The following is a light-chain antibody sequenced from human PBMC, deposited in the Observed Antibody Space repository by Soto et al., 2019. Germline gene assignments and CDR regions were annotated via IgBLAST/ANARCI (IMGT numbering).Light chain of an antibody. Sequence: EIVLTQSPATLSLSPGERATLSCRASQSVSSYLAWYQQKPGQAPRLLIYDASNRATGIPARFSGSGSGTDFTLTISSLEPEDFAVYYCQQRSNWPPLLTFGGGTKVENK. CDR1: QSVSSY. CDR2: DAS. CDR3: QQRSNWPPLLT. V-gene: IGKV3-11*01. J-gene: IGKJ4*01.